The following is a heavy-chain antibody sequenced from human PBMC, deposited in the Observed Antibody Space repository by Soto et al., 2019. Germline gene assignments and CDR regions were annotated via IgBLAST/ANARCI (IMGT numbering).Heavy chain of an antibody. V-gene: IGHV3-30*18. D-gene: IGHD1-26*01. J-gene: IGHJ4*02. Sequence: PGGSLRLSCAASGFTFSSYGMHWVRQAPGKGLEWVAVISYDGSNKYYADSVKGRFTISRDNSKNTLYLQMNSLRAEDTAVYYCAKEKVGATVLYYFDYWGQGTLVTVSS. CDR1: GFTFSSYG. CDR3: AKEKVGATVLYYFDY. CDR2: ISYDGSNK.